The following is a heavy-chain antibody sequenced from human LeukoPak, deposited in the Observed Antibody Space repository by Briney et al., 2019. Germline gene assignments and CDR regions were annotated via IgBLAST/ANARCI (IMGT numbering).Heavy chain of an antibody. D-gene: IGHD2-2*01. CDR3: ARRLTQYDCFDP. CDR1: GDSVSSNSAA. CDR2: TYYRSTWYN. V-gene: IGHV6-1*01. J-gene: IGHJ5*02. Sequence: SQTFSLTCGISGDSVSSNSAAWNWIRQSPSRGLEWLGRTYYRSTWYNDYAVSVRGRITVNPDTSKNQFSPHLNSVTPEDTAVYYCARRLTQYDCFDPWGQGILVTVSS.